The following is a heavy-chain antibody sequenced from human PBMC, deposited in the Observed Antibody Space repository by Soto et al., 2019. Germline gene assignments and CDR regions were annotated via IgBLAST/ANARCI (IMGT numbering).Heavy chain of an antibody. D-gene: IGHD6-13*01. CDR2: ISGSARST. CDR1: GFTFSSYA. CDR3: AKGVMEYSSSWSDS. Sequence: EVQLLESGGGLVQPGGSLRLSCAASGFTFSSYAMSWVRQAPGKGLEWVSAISGSARSTYYADSVKGRFTISRDNSKNMLYGKRTGLRAEDTAVYYCAKGVMEYSSSWSDSWGQGTLVTVPS. J-gene: IGHJ5*01. V-gene: IGHV3-23*01.